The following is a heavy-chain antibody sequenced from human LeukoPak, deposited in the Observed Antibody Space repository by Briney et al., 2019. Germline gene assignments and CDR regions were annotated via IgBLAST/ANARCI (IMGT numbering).Heavy chain of an antibody. CDR2: FDPEDGET. Sequence: ASVKVSCKVSGYTLTELSMHWVRQAPGKGLEWMGGFDPEDGETIYAQKFQGRVTMTEDTSTDTAYMELSSLRSEDTAVYYCARDLGLWGIAAAGLDYWGQGTLVTVSS. CDR3: ARDLGLWGIAAAGLDY. J-gene: IGHJ4*02. D-gene: IGHD6-13*01. CDR1: GYTLTELS. V-gene: IGHV1-24*01.